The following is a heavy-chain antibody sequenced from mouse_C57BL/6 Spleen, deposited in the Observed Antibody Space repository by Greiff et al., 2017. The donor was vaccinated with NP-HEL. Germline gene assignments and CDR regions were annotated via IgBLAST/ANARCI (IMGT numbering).Heavy chain of an antibody. CDR3: ARSEGSNYWFAY. Sequence: QVQLQQPGAELVKPGASVKLSCKASGYTFTSYWMHWVKQRPGQGLEWIGMIHPNSGSTNYNEKFKSKATLTVDKSSSTAYMQLSSLTSEDSAVYYCARSEGSNYWFAYWGQGTLVTVSA. CDR1: GYTFTSYW. J-gene: IGHJ3*01. D-gene: IGHD2-5*01. V-gene: IGHV1-64*01. CDR2: IHPNSGST.